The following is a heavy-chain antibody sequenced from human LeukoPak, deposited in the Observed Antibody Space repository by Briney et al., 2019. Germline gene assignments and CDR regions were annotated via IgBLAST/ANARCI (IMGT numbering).Heavy chain of an antibody. J-gene: IGHJ6*03. V-gene: IGHV3-30-3*01. CDR1: GFTFSTYS. CDR2: ISYDGSNT. CDR3: ATRVEPVNYYYYMDV. D-gene: IGHD2-2*01. Sequence: GGSLRLSCAASGFTFSTYSLHWVRQAPGKGLEWVALISYDGSNTNYADSVKGRFTISRDNSKNMLYLQMNSLRAEDTAVYYCATRVEPVNYYYYMDVWGKGTTVTVSS.